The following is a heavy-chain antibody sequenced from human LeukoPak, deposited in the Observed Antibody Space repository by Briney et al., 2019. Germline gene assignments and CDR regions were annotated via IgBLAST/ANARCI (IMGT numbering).Heavy chain of an antibody. CDR3: AKTYGSGSYYGD. CDR2: IIPIFGTA. CDR1: GGTFSSYA. J-gene: IGHJ4*02. D-gene: IGHD3-10*01. Sequence: SVKVSCKASGGTFSSYAISWVRQAPGQGLEWMGGIIPIFGTANYAQKFQGRVTITADESTSTAYMELSSLRSEDTAVYYCAKTYGSGSYYGDWGQGTLVTVSS. V-gene: IGHV1-69*01.